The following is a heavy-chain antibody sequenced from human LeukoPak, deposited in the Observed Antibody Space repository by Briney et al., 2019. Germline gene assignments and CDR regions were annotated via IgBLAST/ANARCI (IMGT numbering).Heavy chain of an antibody. CDR1: GFTFSGYG. CDR2: IRDDGSNK. Sequence: PGGSLRLSCGASGFTFSGYGVHWVRQAPGKGLEWVAFIRDDGSNKYYLDSVRGRFTISRDHSENVLYLQMNSLRVEDTAMYYCAREDWYYNYKYFYYMDVWGRGTTLTVSS. J-gene: IGHJ6*03. CDR3: AREDWYYNYKYFYYMDV. D-gene: IGHD2/OR15-2a*01. V-gene: IGHV3-30*02.